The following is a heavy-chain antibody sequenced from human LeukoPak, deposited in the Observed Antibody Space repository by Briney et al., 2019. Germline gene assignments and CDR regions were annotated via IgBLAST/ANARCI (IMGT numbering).Heavy chain of an antibody. D-gene: IGHD3-22*01. CDR3: ARGPYSYDSSGAFDI. CDR2: ISSSGST. J-gene: IGHJ3*02. CDR1: GDSTSSGDYY. Sequence: SETLSLTCTVSGDSTSSGDYYWSWIRQPAGKGLEWIGRISSSGSTNYNPSLKSRVTISVDTSKNQFSLKLGSVTAADTAVYFCARGPYSYDSSGAFDIWGQGTMVTVSS. V-gene: IGHV4-61*02.